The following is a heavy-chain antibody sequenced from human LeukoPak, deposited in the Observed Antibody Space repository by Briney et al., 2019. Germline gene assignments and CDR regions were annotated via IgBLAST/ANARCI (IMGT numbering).Heavy chain of an antibody. V-gene: IGHV3-30*02. CDR3: ARDEWGSFDV. Sequence: GGSLRLSCAASGFTFSSYGMHWVRQAPGKGLEWVAFIRYDGSNKYYADSVKGRFTISRDNSKNTLYLQMNSLRADDTAVYYCARDEWGSFDVWGQGTMVTVSS. J-gene: IGHJ3*01. CDR1: GFTFSSYG. CDR2: IRYDGSNK. D-gene: IGHD1-26*01.